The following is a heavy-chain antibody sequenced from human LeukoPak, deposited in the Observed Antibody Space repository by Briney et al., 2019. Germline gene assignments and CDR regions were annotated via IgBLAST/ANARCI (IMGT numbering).Heavy chain of an antibody. D-gene: IGHD3-3*01. CDR2: IYHSGST. Sequence: SETLSLTCAVSGGSISSGGYSWSWIRQPPGKGLEWIGYIYHSGSTYYNPSLKSRVTISVDTSKNQFSLKLSSVTAADTAVYYCARARFLEWLQTSYYFDYWGQGTLVTVSS. CDR1: GGSISSGGYS. J-gene: IGHJ4*02. V-gene: IGHV4-30-2*01. CDR3: ARARFLEWLQTSYYFDY.